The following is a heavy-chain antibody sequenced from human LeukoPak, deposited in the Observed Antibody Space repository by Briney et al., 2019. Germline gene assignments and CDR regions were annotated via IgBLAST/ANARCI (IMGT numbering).Heavy chain of an antibody. CDR1: GGTFSSYA. CDR2: IIPIFGTA. Sequence: ASVKVSCKASGGTFSSYASSWVRQAPGQGLEWMGGIIPIFGTANYAQKFQGRVTITADESTSTAYMELSSLRSEDTAVYYCARGAGPYYYYYMDVWGKGTTVTVSS. CDR3: ARGAGPYYYYYMDV. V-gene: IGHV1-69*01. J-gene: IGHJ6*03. D-gene: IGHD3-10*01.